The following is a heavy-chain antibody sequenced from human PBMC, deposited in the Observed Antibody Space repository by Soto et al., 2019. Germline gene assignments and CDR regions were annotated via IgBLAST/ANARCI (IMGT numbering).Heavy chain of an antibody. V-gene: IGHV1-69*06. D-gene: IGHD5-18*01. J-gene: IGHJ4*02. CDR3: ARSPTQLWLPSLVNYFDY. Sequence: SVKVSCKASGGTFSSYAISWVRQAPGQGLEWMGGIIPIFGTANYAQKFQGRVTITADKSTSTAYMELSSLRSEDTAVYYCARSPTQLWLPSLVNYFDYWGQGTLVTVSS. CDR2: IIPIFGTA. CDR1: GGTFSSYA.